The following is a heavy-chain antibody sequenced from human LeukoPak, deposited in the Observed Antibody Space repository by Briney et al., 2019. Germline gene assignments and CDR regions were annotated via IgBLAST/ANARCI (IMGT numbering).Heavy chain of an antibody. J-gene: IGHJ4*02. CDR2: ISGSGGST. D-gene: IGHD6-19*01. CDR3: AKVGSSGWVFDY. V-gene: IGHV3-23*01. Sequence: GGSLRLSCAASGFTFSSYAMSWVRQAPGKGLEWVSAISGSGGSTYYADSVKGRFTISRDNSKNTPYLQMNSLRAEDTAVYYCAKVGSSGWVFDYWGQGTLVTVSS. CDR1: GFTFSSYA.